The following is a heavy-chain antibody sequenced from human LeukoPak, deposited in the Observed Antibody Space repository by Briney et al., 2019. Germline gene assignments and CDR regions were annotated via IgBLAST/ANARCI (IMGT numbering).Heavy chain of an antibody. D-gene: IGHD3-10*01. J-gene: IGHJ6*02. Sequence: GGSLRLSCSASGFTFSSYAMHWVRQAPGKGLEYVSVISNNGGGTYYADSVKGRFTISRDNSRDTLSLQMSSLRTEDTAVYYCVKTISGSYYYYGMDVWGQGTTVTVSS. V-gene: IGHV3-64D*06. CDR3: VKTISGSYYYYGMDV. CDR2: ISNNGGGT. CDR1: GFTFSSYA.